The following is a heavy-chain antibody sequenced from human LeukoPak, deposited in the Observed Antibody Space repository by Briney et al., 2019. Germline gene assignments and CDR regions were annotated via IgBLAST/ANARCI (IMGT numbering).Heavy chain of an antibody. Sequence: GGSLRLSCEASGFTFSHCWMTWYRRAPGKGLEWVANLNQDGSVQAYGDSVRGRFTISRDNAKNSVYIQMSSLRVEDTAMYYCARDHNVADVWGQGTMVTVSS. J-gene: IGHJ3*01. CDR2: LNQDGSVQ. CDR3: ARDHNVADV. V-gene: IGHV3-7*01. D-gene: IGHD2-8*01. CDR1: GFTFSHCW.